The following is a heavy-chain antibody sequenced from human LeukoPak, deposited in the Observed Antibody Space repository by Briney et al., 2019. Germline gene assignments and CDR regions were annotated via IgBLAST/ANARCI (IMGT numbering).Heavy chain of an antibody. CDR3: ARGSAVLRYFDWLLHDAFDI. D-gene: IGHD3-9*01. J-gene: IGHJ3*02. CDR1: GGSFSGYY. Sequence: SETLSLTCAVYGGSFSGYYWSWIRQPPGKGLEWIGEINHSGSTNYNPSLKSRVTISVDTSKNQFSLKLSSVTAADTAVYYCARGSAVLRYFDWLLHDAFDIWGQGTMVTVP. CDR2: INHSGST. V-gene: IGHV4-34*01.